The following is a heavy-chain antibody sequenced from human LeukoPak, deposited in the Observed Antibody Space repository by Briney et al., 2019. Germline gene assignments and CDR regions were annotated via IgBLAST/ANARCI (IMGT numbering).Heavy chain of an antibody. D-gene: IGHD3-10*01. CDR3: AKPKRGTSMVRGAPFDY. CDR2: INPNSGGT. V-gene: IGHV1-2*02. CDR1: GYTFTGYY. Sequence: GASVKVSCKASGYTFTGYYMHWVRQAPGQGLEWMGWINPNSGGTNYAQKFQGRVTMTRDTSISTAYMELSRLRSDDTAVYYCAKPKRGTSMVRGAPFDYWGQGILVTVSS. J-gene: IGHJ4*02.